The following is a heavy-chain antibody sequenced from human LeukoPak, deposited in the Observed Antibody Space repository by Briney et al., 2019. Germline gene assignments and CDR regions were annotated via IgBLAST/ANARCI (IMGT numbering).Heavy chain of an antibody. D-gene: IGHD3-22*01. V-gene: IGHV4-31*11. CDR3: ARLTYYYDSSGFSD. CDR2: IYYSGNT. CDR1: GVSFSGYY. Sequence: SETLSLTCAVYGVSFSGYYWSWIRQHPGKGLEWIGYIYYSGNTYYNPSLKSRVTISVDTSENQFSLRLTSVTAADTAVYYCARLTYYYDSSGFSDWGQGTLVTVSS. J-gene: IGHJ4*02.